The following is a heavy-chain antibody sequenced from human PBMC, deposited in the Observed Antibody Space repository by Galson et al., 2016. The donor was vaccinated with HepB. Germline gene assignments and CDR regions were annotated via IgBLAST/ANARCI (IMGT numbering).Heavy chain of an antibody. J-gene: IGHJ6*02. Sequence: CAISGDSVSSSRAAWNWIRQSPSRGLEWLGRTYYRLKWNNDYAVSVKSRIIINPDTSKNQFSLQLKSVTPEDTAVYYCARAVEYYTFWSRLYGMDVWGHGTTVIVSS. V-gene: IGHV6-1*01. D-gene: IGHD3-3*01. CDR3: ARAVEYYTFWSRLYGMDV. CDR1: GDSVSSSRAA. CDR2: TYYRLKWNN.